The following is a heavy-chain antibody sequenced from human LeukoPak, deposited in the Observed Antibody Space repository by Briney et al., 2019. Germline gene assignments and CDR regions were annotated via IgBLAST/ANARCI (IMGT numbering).Heavy chain of an antibody. D-gene: IGHD5-18*01. V-gene: IGHV4-4*07. J-gene: IGHJ4*02. Sequence: SSETLSLTCTVSGGSINNYYWSWIRQPAGKGLEWIGLIYTSGSTNYNPSLKSRVTMSVDTSKNQFSLKLSSVTAADTAVYYCARQQIYVDTGLVDYFDYWGQGILVTVSS. CDR1: GGSINNYY. CDR2: IYTSGST. CDR3: ARQQIYVDTGLVDYFDY.